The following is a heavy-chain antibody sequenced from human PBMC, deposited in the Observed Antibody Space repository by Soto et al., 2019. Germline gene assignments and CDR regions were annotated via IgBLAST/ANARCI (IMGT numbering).Heavy chain of an antibody. CDR2: IYYSGST. CDR3: ARGRAAAGGWFDP. V-gene: IGHV4-31*03. Sequence: SETLSLTCTVSGGSISSGGYYWSWIRQHPGKGLEWIGYIYYSGSTYYNPSLKSRVTILVDTSKNQFSLKLSSVTAADTAVYYCARGRAAAGGWFDPWGQGTLVTVSS. CDR1: GGSISSGGYY. J-gene: IGHJ5*02. D-gene: IGHD6-13*01.